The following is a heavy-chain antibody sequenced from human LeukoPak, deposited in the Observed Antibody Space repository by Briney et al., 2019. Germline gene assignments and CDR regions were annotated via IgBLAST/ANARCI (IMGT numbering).Heavy chain of an antibody. V-gene: IGHV4-30-4*01. Sequence: PSETLSLTCTVSGGSISSGDYYWSWVRQPPGKGLEWIGYMYYSGSTYYNPSLKSRVTISVDTSKNQFSLKLSSVTAADTAVYYCARPYYYDSRIDPWGQGTLVTVSS. J-gene: IGHJ5*02. CDR2: MYYSGST. CDR1: GGSISSGDYY. CDR3: ARPYYYDSRIDP. D-gene: IGHD3-22*01.